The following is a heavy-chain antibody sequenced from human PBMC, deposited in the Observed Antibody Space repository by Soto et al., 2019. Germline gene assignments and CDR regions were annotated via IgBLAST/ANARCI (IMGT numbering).Heavy chain of an antibody. CDR2: ISTYNGNT. J-gene: IGHJ4*02. V-gene: IGHV1-18*01. D-gene: IGHD2-2*01. CDR1: GYTFSNYA. CDR3: ARDTSNYFDF. Sequence: ASVKVSCKASGYTFSNYAMHWLRQAPGQGLEWIVCISTYNGNTNYVPKFQGRITMTTDTSTSTAYMELRSLRSDDTALYFCARDTSNYFDFWGQGTPVTVSS.